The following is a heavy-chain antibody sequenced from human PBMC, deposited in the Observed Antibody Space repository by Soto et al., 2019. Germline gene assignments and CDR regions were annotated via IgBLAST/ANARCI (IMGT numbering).Heavy chain of an antibody. Sequence: SGGSLRLSCAASGFTFNNYAMNWVRQAPGKGLEWVSAISGVDGYSSYTDSVKGRFTISRDDSDNTLYLQMNSLTVEDTAVYFCARDRSYSNYYYYYYAMDVWGQGTTVTVSS. V-gene: IGHV3-23*01. D-gene: IGHD4-4*01. CDR3: ARDRSYSNYYYYYYAMDV. J-gene: IGHJ6*01. CDR2: ISGVDGYS. CDR1: GFTFNNYA.